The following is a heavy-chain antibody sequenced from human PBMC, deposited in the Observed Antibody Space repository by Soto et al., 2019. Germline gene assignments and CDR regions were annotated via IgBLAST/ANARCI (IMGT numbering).Heavy chain of an antibody. V-gene: IGHV3-23*01. CDR3: AKVGLAAPTVLGEFDY. J-gene: IGHJ4*01. D-gene: IGHD4-4*01. Sequence: GGSLRLSCTASGFTFTNYGMTWVRQAPGKGLDWVSTISGSGGSTYYADSVKGRFTISRDNSKNTVYLQMNSLRADDTALYYCAKVGLAAPTVLGEFDYWGHGTLVTVSS. CDR2: ISGSGGST. CDR1: GFTFTNYG.